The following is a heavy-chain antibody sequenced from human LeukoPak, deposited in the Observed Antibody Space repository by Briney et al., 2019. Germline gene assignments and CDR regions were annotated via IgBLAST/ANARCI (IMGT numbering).Heavy chain of an antibody. Sequence: SVKVSCKASGGTFSSCAISWVRQAPGQGLEWMGRIIPILGIANYAQKFQGRVTITADKSTSTAYMELSSLRSEDTAVYYCAREEVAVAGSNFDYWGQGTLVTVSS. J-gene: IGHJ4*02. D-gene: IGHD6-19*01. CDR2: IIPILGIA. CDR1: GGTFSSCA. V-gene: IGHV1-69*04. CDR3: AREEVAVAGSNFDY.